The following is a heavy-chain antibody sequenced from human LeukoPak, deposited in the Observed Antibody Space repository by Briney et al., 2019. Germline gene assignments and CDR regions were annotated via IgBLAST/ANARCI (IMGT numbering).Heavy chain of an antibody. D-gene: IGHD3-22*01. Sequence: ASVKVSCKASGGTFSSYAISWVRQAPGQGLEWMGGIIPIFGTANYAQKFQGRVTITADESTSTAYMELSSLRSEDTAVYYCARYYYDSSGYYTAYYGMDVWGQGTTVTVSS. CDR2: IIPIFGTA. CDR1: GGTFSSYA. V-gene: IGHV1-69*13. J-gene: IGHJ6*02. CDR3: ARYYYDSSGYYTAYYGMDV.